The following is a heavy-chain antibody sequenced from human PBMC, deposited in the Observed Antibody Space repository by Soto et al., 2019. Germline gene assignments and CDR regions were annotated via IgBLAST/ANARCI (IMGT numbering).Heavy chain of an antibody. V-gene: IGHV1-24*01. CDR3: ATASGYRGTLDY. J-gene: IGHJ4*02. CDR2: FDPEDGET. CDR1: GYTLTELS. D-gene: IGHD5-12*01. Sequence: ASVKVSCKVSGYTLTELSMHWVRQAPGKGLEWMGGFDPEDGETIYAQKFQGRVTMTEDTSTDTAYMELSSLRSEDTAVYYCATASGYRGTLDYWGQGTLVTVSS.